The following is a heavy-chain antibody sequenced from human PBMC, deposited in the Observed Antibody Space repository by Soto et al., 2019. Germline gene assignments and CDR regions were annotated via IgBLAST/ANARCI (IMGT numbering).Heavy chain of an antibody. V-gene: IGHV4-30-4*01. J-gene: IGHJ4*02. CDR2: XXXXXSX. CDR1: GGSISRGDYY. D-gene: IGHD2-15*01. CDR3: ATVAARIDY. Sequence: SETRSLTCTVSGGSISRGDYYWSWIRQPPGKGXXWXGYXXXXXSXXXNPSLKSRVTISVDTSKNQFSLKLSSVTAADTAVYYCATVAARIDYWGQGTLVTVSS.